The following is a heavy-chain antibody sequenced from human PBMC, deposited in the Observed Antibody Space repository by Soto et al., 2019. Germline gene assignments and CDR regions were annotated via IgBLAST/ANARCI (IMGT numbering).Heavy chain of an antibody. J-gene: IGHJ4*02. CDR1: GYTFTSYG. CDR2: ISAYNGNT. Sequence: QVQLVQSGAEVKKPGASVKVSCKASGYTFTSYGISWVRQAPGQGLEWMGWISAYNGNTNYAQKRQGRVTMTTDTPTSTAYMELRSLRSDDTAVYYCARSRIAANRGGSFDYWGQGTLVTVSS. V-gene: IGHV1-18*01. CDR3: ARSRIAANRGGSFDY. D-gene: IGHD6-6*01.